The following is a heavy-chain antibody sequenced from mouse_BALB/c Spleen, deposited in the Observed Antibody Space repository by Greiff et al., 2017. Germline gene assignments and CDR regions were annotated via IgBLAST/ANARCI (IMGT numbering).Heavy chain of an antibody. V-gene: IGHV1-14*01. Sequence: LQESGPELVKPGASVKMSCKASGYTFTSYVMHWVKQKPGQGLEWIGYINPYNDGTKYNEKFKGKATLTSDKSSSTAYMELSSLTSEDSAVYYCARHYYGSSLFVDYWGQGTLSQSPQ. CDR1: GYTFTSYV. CDR3: ARHYYGSSLFVDY. J-gene: IGHJ2*01. D-gene: IGHD1-1*01. CDR2: INPYNDGT.